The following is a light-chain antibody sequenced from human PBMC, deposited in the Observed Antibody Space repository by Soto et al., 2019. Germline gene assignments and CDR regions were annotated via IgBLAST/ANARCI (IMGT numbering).Light chain of an antibody. Sequence: VVLTQSPGTLSLSPGEGGTLSCRASQSVSSNYLAWYQQKPGQAPRLLIYGGSRRATGIPDRFSGGGSGTDFTLTIGRLEPEDVAVYFCQCQQFGISPVYTFGQGTKLEIK. CDR3: QQFGISPVYT. CDR1: QSVSSNY. CDR2: GGS. V-gene: IGKV3-20*01. J-gene: IGKJ2*01.